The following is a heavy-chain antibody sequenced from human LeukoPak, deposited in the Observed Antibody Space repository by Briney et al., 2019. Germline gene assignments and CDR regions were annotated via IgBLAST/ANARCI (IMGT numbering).Heavy chain of an antibody. J-gene: IGHJ4*02. CDR3: AKDFSSVVVVAAAFGFDY. V-gene: IGHV3-23*01. Sequence: GGSLRLSCAASGFTFSSYAMSWVRQAPGKGLEWVSAISGSGGSTYYADSVKGRFTISRDNSKNTLYLQMNSLRAEDTAVYYCAKDFSSVVVVAAAFGFDYWGQGTLVTVSS. CDR1: GFTFSSYA. D-gene: IGHD2-15*01. CDR2: ISGSGGST.